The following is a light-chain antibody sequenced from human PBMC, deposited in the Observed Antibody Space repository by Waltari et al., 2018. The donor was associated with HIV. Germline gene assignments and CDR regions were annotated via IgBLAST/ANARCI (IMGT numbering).Light chain of an antibody. CDR3: SSYAGRDIRVV. Sequence: QSALTQPPSASGSPGQSVTISCTGSDNDIGSYNSVSWYHQRPGTAPKLMIDEVNDRPSGVHVRFSGAKSGSVASLTVSGLQADDEADYYCSSYAGRDIRVVFGGGTKLTVL. CDR1: DNDIGSYNS. J-gene: IGLJ2*01. V-gene: IGLV2-8*01. CDR2: EVN.